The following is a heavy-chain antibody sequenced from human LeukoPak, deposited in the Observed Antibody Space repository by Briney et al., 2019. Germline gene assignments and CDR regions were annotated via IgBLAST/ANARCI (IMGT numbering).Heavy chain of an antibody. CDR2: IIPILGIA. CDR3: ARDDYGSGRP. Sequence: GASVKVSCRASGGTFSSYTINWVRQAPGQGLEWMGRIIPILGIANYAQKFQGRVTITADKSTSTAYMELSSLRSEDTAVYYCARDDYGSGRPWGQGTLVTVSS. CDR1: GGTFSSYT. J-gene: IGHJ5*02. D-gene: IGHD3-10*01. V-gene: IGHV1-69*04.